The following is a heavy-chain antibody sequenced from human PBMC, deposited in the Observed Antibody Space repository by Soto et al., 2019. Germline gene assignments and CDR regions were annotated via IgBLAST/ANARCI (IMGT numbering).Heavy chain of an antibody. CDR1: GYTFTSYD. J-gene: IGHJ6*02. CDR3: ARERTGTTSMDV. Sequence: QVQLVQSGAEVKKPGASVKVSCKASGYTFTSYDINWVRQATGQGLEWMGWMNPNSGNTGYAQKFQGRVTMTRNTPIITSYLELRSLRSEDTAGYYCARERTGTTSMDVWGQGTTVTVSS. D-gene: IGHD1-1*01. CDR2: MNPNSGNT. V-gene: IGHV1-8*01.